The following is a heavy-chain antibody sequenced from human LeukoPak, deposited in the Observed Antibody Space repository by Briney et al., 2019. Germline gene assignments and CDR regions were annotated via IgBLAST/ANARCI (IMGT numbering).Heavy chain of an antibody. V-gene: IGHV3-23*01. D-gene: IGHD3-22*01. CDR3: AKEGDHYDSRDSGAFDI. J-gene: IGHJ3*02. Sequence: LPGGSLRLSCAASGFTFSSYAMSWVRQPPGKGLEWVSSISGSGGSTYYADSVKGRFTISRDNSKNTLYLQMNSLRAENTAVYYCAKEGDHYDSRDSGAFDIWGQGTRVTVSS. CDR1: GFTFSSYA. CDR2: ISGSGGST.